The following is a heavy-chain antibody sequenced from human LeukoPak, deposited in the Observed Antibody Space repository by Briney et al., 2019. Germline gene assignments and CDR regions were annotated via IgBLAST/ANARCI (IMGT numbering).Heavy chain of an antibody. Sequence: GGSLRLSCAASGFTVSSNYMSWVRQAPGEGLEWVSVIYSGGSTYYADSVKGRFTISRHNSKNTLYLQMNSLRAEDTAVYYCASGYDSSGYTIYGMDVWGQGTTVTVSS. CDR2: IYSGGST. V-gene: IGHV3-53*04. CDR1: GFTVSSNY. D-gene: IGHD3-22*01. J-gene: IGHJ6*02. CDR3: ASGYDSSGYTIYGMDV.